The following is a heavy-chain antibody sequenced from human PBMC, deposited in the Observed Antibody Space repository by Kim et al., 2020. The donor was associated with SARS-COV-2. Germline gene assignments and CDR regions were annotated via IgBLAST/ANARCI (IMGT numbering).Heavy chain of an antibody. J-gene: IGHJ4*02. Sequence: ASVKVSCKTSGYIFGRHGMSWLRQVPGQGLEWMRWISPDGDDTRYAQKFQGRVILTRDASTATVYMELRTLISDDTAIYFCAKETTYSSGWWLDWGQGTL. D-gene: IGHD3-22*01. CDR1: GYIFGRHG. V-gene: IGHV1-18*01. CDR3: AKETTYSSGWWLD. CDR2: ISPDGDDT.